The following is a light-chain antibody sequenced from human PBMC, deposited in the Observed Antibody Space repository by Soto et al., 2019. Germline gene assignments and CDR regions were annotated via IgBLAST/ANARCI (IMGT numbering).Light chain of an antibody. J-gene: IGKJ1*01. Sequence: DIVMTQSPLSLTVTPGEPASICCRSSRSLLKANGYTYFHWFLQKPGQSPQLLIYLGYNRAPGVPDRFSGTGSGTDFTLKISRVEAEDVGVYYCMQTLESRTFGQGTKVDIK. V-gene: IGKV2-28*01. CDR2: LGY. CDR1: RSLLKANGYTY. CDR3: MQTLESRT.